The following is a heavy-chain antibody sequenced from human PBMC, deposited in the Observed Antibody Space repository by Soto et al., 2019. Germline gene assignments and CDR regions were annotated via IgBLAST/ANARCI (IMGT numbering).Heavy chain of an antibody. CDR2: IYYSGST. V-gene: IGHV4-59*01. Sequence: QVQLQESGPGLVKPSETLSLTCTVSGGSISSYYWSWIRQPPGKGLEWIGYIYYSGSTNYNPSLKSRVTISVDTSKNQFSLKLSSVTAADTAVYYCAREFRGGNGIWGQGTMVTVSS. J-gene: IGHJ3*02. D-gene: IGHD3-10*01. CDR1: GGSISSYY. CDR3: AREFRGGNGI.